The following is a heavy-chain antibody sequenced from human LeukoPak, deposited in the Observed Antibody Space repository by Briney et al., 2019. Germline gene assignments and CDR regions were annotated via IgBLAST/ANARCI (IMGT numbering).Heavy chain of an antibody. CDR3: ARGDDYKSTLFDY. CDR2: ISSGGST. D-gene: IGHD5-12*01. V-gene: IGHV4-59*01. CDR1: GASISRYF. Sequence: SETLSLTCTVSGASISRYFWNWIRQPPGKELEWIGYISSGGSTNYNPSLKSRVTISIDTSKNQFSLKLTSATAADTAVYYCARGDDYKSTLFDYWGQETLVTVSS. J-gene: IGHJ4*02.